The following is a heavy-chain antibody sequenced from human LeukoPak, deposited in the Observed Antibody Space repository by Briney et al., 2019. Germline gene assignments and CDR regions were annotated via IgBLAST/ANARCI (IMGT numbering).Heavy chain of an antibody. CDR3: ARGPYSKPKYYFDY. D-gene: IGHD6-13*01. CDR1: GYTLTSYG. Sequence: ASVKVSCKASGYTLTSYGISWVRQAPGQGLEWMGWISAYNGNTNYAQKLQGRVTMTTDTSTSTAYMELRSLRSDDTAVYYCARGPYSKPKYYFDYWGQGTLVTVSS. V-gene: IGHV1-18*01. CDR2: ISAYNGNT. J-gene: IGHJ4*02.